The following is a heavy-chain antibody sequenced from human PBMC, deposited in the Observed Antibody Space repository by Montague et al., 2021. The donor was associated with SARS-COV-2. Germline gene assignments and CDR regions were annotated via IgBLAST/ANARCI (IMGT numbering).Heavy chain of an antibody. D-gene: IGHD3-10*01. CDR3: AKDGYYYGPGSRFDY. Sequence: YRRLSWAASGFTFRDYAMHWVRQVPGKGLEWVSGMSWNSGRIGYADSVKGRFTISRDNAKNSVYLQMNSLRSEDTAMYYCAKDGYYYGPGSRFDYWGQGTLVTVSS. CDR2: MSWNSGRI. CDR1: GFTFRDYA. J-gene: IGHJ4*02. V-gene: IGHV3-9*01.